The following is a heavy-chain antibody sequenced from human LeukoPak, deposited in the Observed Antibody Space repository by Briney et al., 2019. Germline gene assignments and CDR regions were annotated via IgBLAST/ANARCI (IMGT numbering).Heavy chain of an antibody. Sequence: QTGGSLRLSCAAYGFTFSSYAMSWVRQAPGKGLEWVSAISGSGGSTYYADSVKGRFTISRGNSKNTLYLQMNSLRAEDTAVYYCAKTEQWLDDAFDIWGQGTMVTVSS. CDR3: AKTEQWLDDAFDI. J-gene: IGHJ3*02. V-gene: IGHV3-23*01. CDR1: GFTFSSYA. CDR2: ISGSGGST. D-gene: IGHD6-19*01.